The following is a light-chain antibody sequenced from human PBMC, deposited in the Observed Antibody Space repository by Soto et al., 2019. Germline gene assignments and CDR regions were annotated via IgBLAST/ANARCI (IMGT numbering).Light chain of an antibody. CDR2: GAS. V-gene: IGKV3-15*01. J-gene: IGKJ4*01. CDR1: QSVSSN. CDR3: QHFNNWPLT. Sequence: EIVMTQSPATLSVSPGERATLSCRASQSVSSNLAWYQHKPGQAPRLLIYGASTRATGIPARFSGSGSGTDFTLTINSLQSEDFAVYYCQHFNNWPLTFGGGTKVEIK.